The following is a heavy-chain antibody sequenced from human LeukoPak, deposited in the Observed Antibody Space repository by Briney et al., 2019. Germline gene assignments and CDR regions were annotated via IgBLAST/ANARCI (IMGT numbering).Heavy chain of an antibody. V-gene: IGHV1-2*02. CDR2: INPNSGGT. CDR3: ARDRYYGILTGYSRAFDI. D-gene: IGHD3-9*01. J-gene: IGHJ3*02. CDR1: GYTFTGYY. Sequence: ASVKVSCKASGYTFTGYYMHWVRQAPGQGLEWMGWINPNSGGTNYAQKFQGRVTMTRDTSISTAYMELSRLISDDTAVYYCARDRYYGILTGYSRAFDIWGQGTMVTVSS.